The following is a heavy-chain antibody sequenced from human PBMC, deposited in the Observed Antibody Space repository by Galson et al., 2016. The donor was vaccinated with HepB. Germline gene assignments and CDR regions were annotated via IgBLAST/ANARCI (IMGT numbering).Heavy chain of an antibody. Sequence: SVKVSCKASGYTFTGYHMHWVRQAPGQGLEWMGWINPDSGGTNYAQKFQDWVTMTRDTSISTAYMELSRLRSDDTAVYYCAREALVGATPFDSWGQGTLVTVSS. CDR1: GYTFTGYH. CDR3: AREALVGATPFDS. CDR2: INPDSGGT. J-gene: IGHJ4*02. D-gene: IGHD1-26*01. V-gene: IGHV1-2*04.